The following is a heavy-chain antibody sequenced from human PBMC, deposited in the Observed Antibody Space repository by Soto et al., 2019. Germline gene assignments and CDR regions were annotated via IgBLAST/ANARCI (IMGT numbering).Heavy chain of an antibody. CDR1: GYXFTXXX. J-gene: IGHJ4*03. V-gene: IGHV1-18*01. D-gene: IGHD4-17*01. CDR3: XXDNVNGDYVKKTYFDY. Sequence: ASVKVSCKASGYXFTXXXXXXXXXXXXXXLEWMGWIGAYNGNTNYAQKLQGRVTMTTDTSTSTAYMEXXSLRXDXTAXCYXXXDNVNGDYVKKTYFDYWGQGTTVTVS. CDR2: IGAYNGNT.